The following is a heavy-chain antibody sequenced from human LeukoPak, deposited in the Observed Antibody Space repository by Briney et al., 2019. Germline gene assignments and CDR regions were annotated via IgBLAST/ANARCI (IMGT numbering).Heavy chain of an antibody. D-gene: IGHD3-22*01. J-gene: IGHJ6*02. CDR2: ISYDGSNK. Sequence: GGSLRLSCAASGFTFSSYAMHWVRQAPGKGLEWVGVISYDGSNKYYADSVRGRFSISRDSSKNTVYLQMNSLRDEDTAVYYCARARPWDSSRSYYFGMDVWGHGTTVTVSS. V-gene: IGHV3-30-3*01. CDR3: ARARPWDSSRSYYFGMDV. CDR1: GFTFSSYA.